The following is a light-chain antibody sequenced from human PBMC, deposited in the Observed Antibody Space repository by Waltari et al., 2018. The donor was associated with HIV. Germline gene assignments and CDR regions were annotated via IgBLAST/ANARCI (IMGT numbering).Light chain of an antibody. CDR2: GND. CDR1: SSNIGAGHD. CDR3: QSFDNTLRGV. V-gene: IGLV1-40*01. Sequence: TQPPSVSGAPGQRVTISCTVTSSNIGAGHDVHWYQQLPGTAPKLLIFGNDNRPSGVPDRFSGSKSGSSASLAITGLQPEDEGDYYCQSFDNTLRGVFGGGTKLTVL. J-gene: IGLJ2*01.